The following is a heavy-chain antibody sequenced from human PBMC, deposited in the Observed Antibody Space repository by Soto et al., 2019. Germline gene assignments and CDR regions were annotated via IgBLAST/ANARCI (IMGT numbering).Heavy chain of an antibody. D-gene: IGHD1-26*01. V-gene: IGHV3-30*18. CDR1: GFTFSSYG. CDR3: AKGRYSGGYHANYYGMDV. J-gene: IGHJ6*04. CDR2: ISYDGSNK. Sequence: QVQLVESGGGVVQPGRSLRLSCAASGFTFSSYGMHWVRQAPGKGLEWVAVISYDGSNKYYADSVKGRFTISRDNSKNPLYLQTNSLRAEDTAVYYCAKGRYSGGYHANYYGMDVWGEGTTVAVSS.